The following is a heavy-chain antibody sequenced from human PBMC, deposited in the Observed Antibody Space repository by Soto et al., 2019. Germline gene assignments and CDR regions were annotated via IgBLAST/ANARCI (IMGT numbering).Heavy chain of an antibody. J-gene: IGHJ6*02. Sequence: QVHLEQSGAEVRKPGSSVKVSCKASGGTFSNSAISWVRQAPGQGLEWMGGIMPIFRTPDYAQKFQGRVTITAGESTSTGYMGLGGLRSDDTAVYYCARDKDRLPLGGNYHYILDGWGQGTTVTVSS. CDR1: GGTFSNSA. CDR3: ARDKDRLPLGGNYHYILDG. CDR2: IMPIFRTP. D-gene: IGHD5-12*01. V-gene: IGHV1-69*12.